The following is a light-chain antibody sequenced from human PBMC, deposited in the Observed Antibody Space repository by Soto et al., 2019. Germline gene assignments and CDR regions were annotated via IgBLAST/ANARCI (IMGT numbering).Light chain of an antibody. Sequence: EIVLTQSPGTLSLSPGERATLSCRASQSVSSKYLAWYQQKPGRAPRVLIYGTSIRASGVPERFSGGGSGKDFTLTITRLEPEDFAVYYCQQYGSSLFTFGPGTKVDIK. CDR2: GTS. CDR3: QQYGSSLFT. J-gene: IGKJ3*01. V-gene: IGKV3-20*01. CDR1: QSVSSKY.